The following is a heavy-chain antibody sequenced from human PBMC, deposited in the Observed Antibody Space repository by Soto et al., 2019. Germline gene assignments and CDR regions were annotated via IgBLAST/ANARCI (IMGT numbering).Heavy chain of an antibody. V-gene: IGHV3-21*04. D-gene: IGHD3-10*01. CDR2: ISSSSTAI. Sequence: PGGSLRLSCAGSGFSFSSYGMNWVRQAPGKGLEWVSSISSSSTAIFYADSVKGRFTISRDNSKNTLYLQMNSLRVEDTAVYYCANGGFYVSGKYYNGNWFDPWGQGTLVTVSS. CDR3: ANGGFYVSGKYYNGNWFDP. CDR1: GFSFSSYG. J-gene: IGHJ5*02.